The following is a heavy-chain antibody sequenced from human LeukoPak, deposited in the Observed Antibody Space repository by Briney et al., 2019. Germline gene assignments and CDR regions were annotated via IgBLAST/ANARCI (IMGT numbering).Heavy chain of an antibody. J-gene: IGHJ4*02. CDR3: ARDGVAAGIYFDY. CDR1: GFNFANYG. D-gene: IGHD6-13*01. V-gene: IGHV3-7*01. Sequence: GGSLRLSCSTFGFNFANYGVSWFRQAPGQGLEWVANINQDGSEKHYVDSVKGRFTISRDNAKNSLYLQMNSLRVEDTAVYYCARDGVAAGIYFDYWGQGTLVTVSS. CDR2: INQDGSEK.